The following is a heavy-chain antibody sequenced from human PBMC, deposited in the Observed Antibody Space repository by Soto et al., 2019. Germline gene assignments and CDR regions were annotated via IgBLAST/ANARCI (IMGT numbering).Heavy chain of an antibody. Sequence: ASETLSLTCTVSGGSISSSSYYWGWIRQPPGKGLEWIGSIYYSGSTYYNPSLKSRVTISVDTSKNQFSLKLSSVTAADTAVYYCARLDTAMAHFDYWGQGTLVTVSS. CDR2: IYYSGST. CDR3: ARLDTAMAHFDY. V-gene: IGHV4-39*01. D-gene: IGHD5-18*01. J-gene: IGHJ4*02. CDR1: GGSISSSSYY.